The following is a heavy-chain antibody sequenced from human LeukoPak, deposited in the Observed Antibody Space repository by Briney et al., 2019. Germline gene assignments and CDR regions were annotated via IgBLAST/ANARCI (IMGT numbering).Heavy chain of an antibody. D-gene: IGHD1-14*01. CDR2: IKPDGNAK. Sequence: GGSLRLSCAASGFTFSSSWMTWVRQAPGKGLEWVANIKPDGNAKNYEDSVKGRFTISRDNAKSSLYLQLNSLRADDTAVYYCARDRAYNTFDYWGQGTLVAVSS. V-gene: IGHV3-7*01. CDR3: ARDRAYNTFDY. CDR1: GFTFSSSW. J-gene: IGHJ4*02.